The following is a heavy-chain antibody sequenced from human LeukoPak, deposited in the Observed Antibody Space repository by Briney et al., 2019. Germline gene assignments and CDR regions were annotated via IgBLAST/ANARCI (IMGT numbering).Heavy chain of an antibody. D-gene: IGHD2-2*01. Sequence: PGGSLRLSCAASGFTFSSYAMHWVRQAPGKGLEWVAVISYDGSNKYYADSPKGRFTISRDNSKNTLYLQMNSLRAEDTAVYYCAPLGYCSDTSCSDTDYWGQGTLVTVSS. CDR2: ISYDGSNK. CDR1: GFTFSSYA. V-gene: IGHV3-30-3*01. CDR3: APLGYCSDTSCSDTDY. J-gene: IGHJ4*02.